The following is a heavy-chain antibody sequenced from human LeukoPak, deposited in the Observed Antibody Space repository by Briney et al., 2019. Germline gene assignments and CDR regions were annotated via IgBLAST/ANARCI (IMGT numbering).Heavy chain of an antibody. Sequence: GGSLRLSCAASGFTFDDYAMHWVRQAPGKGLEWVSGISWNSGSIGYADSVKGRFTISRDNAKNSLYLQMNSLRAEDTALYYCAKDALSSTSCNFDYWGQGTLVTVSS. CDR2: ISWNSGSI. D-gene: IGHD2-2*01. CDR1: GFTFDDYA. CDR3: AKDALSSTSCNFDY. J-gene: IGHJ4*02. V-gene: IGHV3-9*01.